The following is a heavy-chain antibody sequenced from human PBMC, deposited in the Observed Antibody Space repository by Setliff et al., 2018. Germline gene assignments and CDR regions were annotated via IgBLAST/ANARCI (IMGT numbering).Heavy chain of an antibody. D-gene: IGHD6-13*01. CDR2: ISAYNGNT. J-gene: IGHJ6*02. CDR1: GYTFTSYG. CDR3: ARVGSSSWLHPDVYCYYGMDV. V-gene: IGHV1-18*01. Sequence: ASVKVSCKASGYTFTSYGISWVRQAPGQGLEWMGWISAYNGNTNYAQKLQGRVTMTTDTSTSTAYMELRSLRSDDTAVYYCARVGSSSWLHPDVYCYYGMDVWGQGTTVTVSS.